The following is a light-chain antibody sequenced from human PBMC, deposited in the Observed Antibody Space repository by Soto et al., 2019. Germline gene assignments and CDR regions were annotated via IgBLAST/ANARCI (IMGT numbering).Light chain of an antibody. Sequence: EIVLTQSPGTLSLSPGERGTLSCRASQSVSSSSLAWYQQKPGQPPRLLIYGASSRATGIPDRLSGSGSGTDFTLTISRLEPEDFAVYYCQQYGSSPETFGQGTKVEIK. CDR3: QQYGSSPET. CDR1: QSVSSSS. CDR2: GAS. V-gene: IGKV3-20*01. J-gene: IGKJ1*01.